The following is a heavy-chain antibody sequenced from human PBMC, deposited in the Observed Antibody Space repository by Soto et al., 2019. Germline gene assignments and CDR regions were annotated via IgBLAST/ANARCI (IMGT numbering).Heavy chain of an antibody. CDR3: ARDIPDDFWSGYYNYYYYGMDV. CDR2: ISAYNGNT. V-gene: IGHV1-18*01. Sequence: ASVKVSCKASGYTFTSYGISWVRQAPGQGLEWMGWISAYNGNTNYAQKLQGRVTMTTDTSTSTAYMELRSLRSDDTAVYYCARDIPDDFWSGYYNYYYYGMDVWGQGTTVTVSS. D-gene: IGHD3-3*01. J-gene: IGHJ6*02. CDR1: GYTFTSYG.